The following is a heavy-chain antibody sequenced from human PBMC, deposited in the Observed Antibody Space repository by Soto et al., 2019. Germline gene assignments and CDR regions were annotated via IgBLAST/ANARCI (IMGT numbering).Heavy chain of an antibody. CDR1: GFTFSSYA. CDR3: ARDKRDLRFVEWSYYFDF. Sequence: QVQLVESGGGVVQPGRSLRLSCAASGFTFSSYAMHWVRQAPGKGLEWVAVISYDGSNKYYADSVKGRFTISRDNSKNTMYLHMNSLRAEDTAVYYCARDKRDLRFVEWSYYFDFWGQGSLVTVSS. J-gene: IGHJ4*02. D-gene: IGHD3-3*01. V-gene: IGHV3-30-3*01. CDR2: ISYDGSNK.